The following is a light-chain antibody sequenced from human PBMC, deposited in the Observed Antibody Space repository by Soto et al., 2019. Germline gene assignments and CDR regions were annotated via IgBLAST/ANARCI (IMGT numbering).Light chain of an antibody. V-gene: IGLV2-14*01. CDR2: DVK. CDR1: SSDVGGYSY. CDR3: SSYTYSSTLYV. J-gene: IGLJ1*01. Sequence: QSALTQPASVSGSPGQSITISCTGSSSDVGGYSYVSWYQQHPGKAHKLMIYDVKNRPSGVSNRFSGSNSGNTASLTISGLQAEDEADYDCSSYTYSSTLYVFGTGTKVTVL.